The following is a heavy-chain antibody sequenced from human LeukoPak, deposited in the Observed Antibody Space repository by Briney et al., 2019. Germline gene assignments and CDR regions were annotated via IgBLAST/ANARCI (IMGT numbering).Heavy chain of an antibody. V-gene: IGHV4-59*01. CDR1: GGSISSYY. D-gene: IGHD5-18*01. CDR2: IYYSGST. Sequence: SETLSLTCTVSGGSISSYYWSWIRQPAGEGLEWIGYIYYSGSTNYNPSLKSRVTISVDTSKNQFSLKLSSVTAADTAVYYCARVHFGYSSGRFVDYWGQGTLVTVSS. CDR3: ARVHFGYSSGRFVDY. J-gene: IGHJ4*02.